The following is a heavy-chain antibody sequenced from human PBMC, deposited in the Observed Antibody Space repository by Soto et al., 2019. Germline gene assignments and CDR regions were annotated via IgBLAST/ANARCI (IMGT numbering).Heavy chain of an antibody. CDR2: INHSGST. V-gene: IGHV4-34*01. CDR1: GGSFSGYY. Sequence: QVQLQQWGAGLLKPSETLSLTCAVYGGSFSGYYWSWIRQPPGKGLEWIGEINHSGSTNYNPSLKSRVTISVDTYKNHFALKLSSVTAADTAVYYCARVYSSSPGDYWGQGTLVTVSS. CDR3: ARVYSSSPGDY. J-gene: IGHJ4*02. D-gene: IGHD6-6*01.